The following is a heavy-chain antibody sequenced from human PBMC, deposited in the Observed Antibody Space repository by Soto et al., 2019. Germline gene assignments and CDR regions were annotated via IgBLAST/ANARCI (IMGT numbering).Heavy chain of an antibody. CDR2: INPSGGST. V-gene: IGHV1-46*01. D-gene: IGHD6-13*01. CDR3: VFRFLPGNIAAAGIDAFDI. J-gene: IGHJ3*02. CDR1: GYTFTSYY. Sequence: SVKVSFKASGYTFTSYYMHWVRQAPGQGLEWMGIINPSGGSTSYAQKFQGRVTMTRDTSTSTVYMELSSLRSEDTAVYYCVFRFLPGNIAAAGIDAFDIWGQGTMVTV.